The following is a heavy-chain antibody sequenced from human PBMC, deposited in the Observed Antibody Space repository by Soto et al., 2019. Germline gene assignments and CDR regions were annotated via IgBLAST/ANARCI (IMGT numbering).Heavy chain of an antibody. D-gene: IGHD1-20*01. CDR1: GFTFSSYG. J-gene: IGHJ4*02. CDR3: AKDLTGPIDY. V-gene: IGHV3-30*18. Sequence: PGGSLRLSCAASGFTFSSYGMHWVRQAPGKGLEWVAVISYDGSNKYYADSVKGRFTISRDNSKNTLYLQMNSLRAEDTAVYYCAKDLTGPIDYWGQGTLVTVSS. CDR2: ISYDGSNK.